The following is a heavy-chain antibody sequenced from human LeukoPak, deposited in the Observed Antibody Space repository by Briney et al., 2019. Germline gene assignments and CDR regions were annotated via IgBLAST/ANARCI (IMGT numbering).Heavy chain of an antibody. D-gene: IGHD6-25*01. Sequence: GESLSISCKGSGYSFTTYWISRVRQIPGKGLEWMGRIFSSDSYTNYSPSFQGHVTMSAERSISTAYLQWSSLKASDTALYYCARQAVDYYYGMDVWGQGTTVTVSS. V-gene: IGHV5-10-1*01. J-gene: IGHJ6*02. CDR3: ARQAVDYYYGMDV. CDR2: IFSSDSYT. CDR1: GYSFTTYW.